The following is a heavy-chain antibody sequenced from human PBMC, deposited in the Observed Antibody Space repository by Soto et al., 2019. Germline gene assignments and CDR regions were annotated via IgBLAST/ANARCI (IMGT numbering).Heavy chain of an antibody. J-gene: IGHJ4*02. CDR1: GGSISSGGYS. CDR2: IYHSGST. CDR3: ARGMTTVTTLDY. Sequence: SETLSLTCAVSGGSISSGGYSWSWIRQPPGKGLEWIGYIYHSGSTYYNPSLKSRITISIDRSKNQLSLKLSSVTAADTAVYYCARGMTTVTTLDYWGQGALVTVSS. D-gene: IGHD4-4*01. V-gene: IGHV4-30-2*01.